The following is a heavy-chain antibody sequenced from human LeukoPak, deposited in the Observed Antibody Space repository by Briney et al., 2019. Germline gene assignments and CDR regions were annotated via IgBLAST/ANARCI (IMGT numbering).Heavy chain of an antibody. Sequence: GGSLRLSCAASGFTFSSYSMNWVRQAPGKGLEWVSSISSSSSYIYYADSVKGRFTISRDNAKNSLYLQMNSLRAEDTAVYYCARDRGCSGGSCYSPNWFDPWGQGTLVTVSS. J-gene: IGHJ5*02. D-gene: IGHD2-15*01. CDR3: ARDRGCSGGSCYSPNWFDP. V-gene: IGHV3-21*01. CDR2: ISSSSSYI. CDR1: GFTFSSYS.